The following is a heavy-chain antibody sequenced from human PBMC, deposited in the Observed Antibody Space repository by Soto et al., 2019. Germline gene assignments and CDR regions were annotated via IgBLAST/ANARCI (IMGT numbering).Heavy chain of an antibody. D-gene: IGHD3-16*02. CDR1: GFTFSSYG. Sequence: PGGSLRLSCAASGFTFSSYGMHWVRQAPGKGLEWVAVIWYDGSNKYYADSVKGRFTISRDNSKNTLYLQMNSLRAEDTAVYYCARGAYYDYIWGSYRWPHGWFDPWGQGTLVTVSS. CDR3: ARGAYYDYIWGSYRWPHGWFDP. V-gene: IGHV3-33*01. J-gene: IGHJ5*02. CDR2: IWYDGSNK.